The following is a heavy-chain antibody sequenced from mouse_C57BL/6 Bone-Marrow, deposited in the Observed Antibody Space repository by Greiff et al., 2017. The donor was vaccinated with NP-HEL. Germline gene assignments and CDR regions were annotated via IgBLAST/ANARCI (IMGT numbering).Heavy chain of an antibody. CDR1: GYTFTSYW. CDR3: ARPDGYPYWYFDV. CDR2: IDPNSGGT. D-gene: IGHD2-3*01. Sequence: QVQLQQPGAELVKPGASVKLSCKASGYTFTSYWMHWVKQRPGRGLEWIGRIDPNSGGTKYNEKFKSKATLTVDKPSSPAYMQLSSLTSEDSAVYYCARPDGYPYWYFDVWGTGTTVTVSS. V-gene: IGHV1-72*01. J-gene: IGHJ1*03.